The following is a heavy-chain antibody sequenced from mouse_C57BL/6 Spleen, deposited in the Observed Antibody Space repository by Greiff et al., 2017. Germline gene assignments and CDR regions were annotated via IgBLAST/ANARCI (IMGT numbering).Heavy chain of an antibody. CDR3: TRCPLGIYDYDGV. CDR1: GYTFTDYE. D-gene: IGHD2-4*01. CDR2: IDPETGGT. V-gene: IGHV1-15*01. J-gene: IGHJ1*03. Sequence: VQLQQSGAELVRPGASVTLSCKASGYTFTDYELHWVKQTPVHGLEWIGAIDPETGGTASNQKFKGKAILTADKSSSTAYMELRSLTSEDSAVXYGTRCPLGIYDYDGVWGTGTTVTVSS.